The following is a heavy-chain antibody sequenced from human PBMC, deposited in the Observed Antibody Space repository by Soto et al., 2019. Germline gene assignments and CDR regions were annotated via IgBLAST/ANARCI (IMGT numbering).Heavy chain of an antibody. D-gene: IGHD4-4*01. V-gene: IGHV3-30-3*01. CDR3: ARPLWRNDYNWGYFDL. Sequence: PGGSLRLSCAASGFTFSSYAMHWVRQAPGKGLEWVAVISYDGSNKYYADSVKGRFTISRDNSMNTLYLQMNSLRAEDTAVYYCARPLWRNDYNWGYFDLWGRGTLVTVSS. J-gene: IGHJ2*01. CDR2: ISYDGSNK. CDR1: GFTFSSYA.